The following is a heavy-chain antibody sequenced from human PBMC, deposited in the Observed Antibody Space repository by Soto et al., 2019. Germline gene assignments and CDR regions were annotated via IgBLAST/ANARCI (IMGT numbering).Heavy chain of an antibody. CDR2: IKDGGST. CDR1: GGSLSGYY. D-gene: IGHD5-12*01. V-gene: IGHV4-34*01. Sequence: QVQLQQWGAGLLKPSETLSLNCAVNGGSLSGYYWSWIRKPPGKGLEWIGEIKDGGSTNYSPSLRGRATIPSDTSNNQFSLRLNSVTAADTGVYYCARGQEGVVATHWDQGALVTVSS. CDR3: ARGQEGVVATH. J-gene: IGHJ4*02.